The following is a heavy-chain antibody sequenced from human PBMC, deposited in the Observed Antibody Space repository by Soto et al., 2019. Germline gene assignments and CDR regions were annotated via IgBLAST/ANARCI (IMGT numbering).Heavy chain of an antibody. CDR1: GGSISSSSYY. CDR2: IYYSGST. CDR3: ASASGGYWYYGMDV. J-gene: IGHJ6*02. Sequence: SATLSLTCTVSGGSISSSSYYWGWIRQPPGKGLEWIGSIYYSGSTYYNPSLKSRVTISVDTSKNQFSLKLSSVTAADTAVYYCASASGGYWYYGMDVWGQGTTVTVS. D-gene: IGHD5-18*01. V-gene: IGHV4-39*01.